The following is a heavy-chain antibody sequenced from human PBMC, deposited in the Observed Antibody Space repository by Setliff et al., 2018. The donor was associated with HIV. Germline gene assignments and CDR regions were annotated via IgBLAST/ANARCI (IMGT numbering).Heavy chain of an antibody. J-gene: IGHJ3*01. CDR3: ARDDGGYKYAGGFDV. CDR1: GYMFIAYG. Sequence: ASVKVSCKTSGYMFIAYGMSWVRRAPGQGLEWMGWIGPYNGRTEYAQEFQGRVSLTIDTSASTAYMELRSLRSDDTAVYYCARDDGGYKYAGGFDVWGQGTMVTVSS. V-gene: IGHV1-18*01. D-gene: IGHD5-18*01. CDR2: IGPYNGRT.